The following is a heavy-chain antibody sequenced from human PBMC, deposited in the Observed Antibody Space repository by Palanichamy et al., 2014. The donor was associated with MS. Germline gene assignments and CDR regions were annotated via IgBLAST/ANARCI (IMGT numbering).Heavy chain of an antibody. J-gene: IGHJ5*02. CDR1: GFTFSSYA. CDR2: ISGNGGNT. D-gene: IGHD3-3*01. Sequence: EVQLLEVWGRPWYSLGGPVRLSCAVSGFTFSSYAMSWVRQAPGKGLEWVSAISGNGGNTYYADSVKGRFTISRDNSKNTLYLQMNSLRAEDTAVYYCARLPFGVLNWFDPWGQGTLVTVSS. V-gene: IGHV3-23*01. CDR3: ARLPFGVLNWFDP.